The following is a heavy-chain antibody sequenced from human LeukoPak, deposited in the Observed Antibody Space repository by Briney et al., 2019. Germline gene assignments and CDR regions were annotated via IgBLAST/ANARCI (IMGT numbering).Heavy chain of an antibody. J-gene: IGHJ4*02. V-gene: IGHV4-34*01. Sequence: SETLSLTCAVYGGSFSGYYWSWIRQPPGKGLEWIGEINHSGSTNYNPSLKSRVTISVDTSKNQFSLKLSSVTAADTAVYYCASLNSSSWFFDYWGQGTLVTVPS. CDR1: GGSFSGYY. CDR2: INHSGST. CDR3: ASLNSSSWFFDY. D-gene: IGHD6-13*01.